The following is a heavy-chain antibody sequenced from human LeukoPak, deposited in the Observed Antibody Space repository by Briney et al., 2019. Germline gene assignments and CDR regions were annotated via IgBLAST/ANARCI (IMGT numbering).Heavy chain of an antibody. J-gene: IGHJ4*02. V-gene: IGHV3-48*01. D-gene: IGHD4-17*01. CDR3: ARATAQIDY. CDR1: GFTFSNYN. Sequence: GGSLRLSCAASGFTFSNYNMNWVRQAPGKGLEWVSYISSSSSTIYYADSMKGRFTISRDNAKNSLHLQMNSLRAEDTAVYYCARATAQIDYWGQGTLVTVSS. CDR2: ISSSSSTI.